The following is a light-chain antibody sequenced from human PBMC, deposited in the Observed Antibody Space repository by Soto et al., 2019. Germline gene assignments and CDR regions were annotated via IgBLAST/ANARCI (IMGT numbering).Light chain of an antibody. CDR3: QKVTDWPPQWT. Sequence: VLTQAPDTLSLPPGGRATLSCRASQSISSYLAWYQQKPGQAPRLLIYDASSRATGIPARFSGSGSGTDFTLTITALEPEDLAGHYCQKVTDWPPQWTFGQGTKVDI. J-gene: IGKJ1*01. CDR2: DAS. V-gene: IGKV3-11*01. CDR1: QSISSY.